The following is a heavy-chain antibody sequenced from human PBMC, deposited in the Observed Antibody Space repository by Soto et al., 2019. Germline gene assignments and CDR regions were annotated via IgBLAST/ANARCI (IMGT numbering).Heavy chain of an antibody. J-gene: IGHJ6*02. CDR2: IIPIFGTA. CDR1: GGTFSSYA. CDR3: ASSVAKYYYYGMAV. V-gene: IGHV1-69*13. D-gene: IGHD5-12*01. Sequence: SVKVSWKASGGTFSSYAISWVRQAPGQGLEWMGGIIPIFGTANYAQKFQGRVTITADESTSTAYMELSSLRSEDTAVYYCASSVAKYYYYGMAVWGQGTTVTVSS.